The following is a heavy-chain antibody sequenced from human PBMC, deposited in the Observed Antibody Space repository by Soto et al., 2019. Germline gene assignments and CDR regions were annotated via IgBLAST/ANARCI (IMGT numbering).Heavy chain of an antibody. J-gene: IGHJ6*02. Sequence: ASVKVSCKASGYTFTGYYMHWVRQAPGQGLEWMGWINPNSGGTNYAQKFQGRVTMTRDTSISTAYMELSRLRSDDTAVYYRARDLPSDYDILTGYIYYGMDVWGQGTTVTVSS. V-gene: IGHV1-2*02. CDR2: INPNSGGT. D-gene: IGHD3-9*01. CDR1: GYTFTGYY. CDR3: ARDLPSDYDILTGYIYYGMDV.